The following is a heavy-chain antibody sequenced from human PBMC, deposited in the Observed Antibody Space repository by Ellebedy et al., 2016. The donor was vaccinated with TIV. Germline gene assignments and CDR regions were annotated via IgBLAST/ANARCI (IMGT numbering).Heavy chain of an antibody. J-gene: IGHJ4*02. CDR2: ISGSGGST. V-gene: IGHV3-23*01. Sequence: GESLKISCAASGFTFSSYAMSWVRQAPGKGLEWVAGISGSGGSTYYADSVKGRFTISRDNSKNTMYLQMNSLRAEDTAVYYCAKDRYGDYVVYFDSWGQGTLVTVSS. CDR1: GFTFSSYA. D-gene: IGHD4-17*01. CDR3: AKDRYGDYVVYFDS.